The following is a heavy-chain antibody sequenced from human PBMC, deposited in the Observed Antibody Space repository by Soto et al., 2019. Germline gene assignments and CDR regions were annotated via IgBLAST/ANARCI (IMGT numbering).Heavy chain of an antibody. J-gene: IGHJ6*02. CDR1: GFTFSSYA. CDR2: ISGSGGST. D-gene: IGHD2-2*02. CDR3: AKDGGVPAAILGYYYYGMDV. Sequence: HPGGSLRLSCAASGFTFSSYAMSWVRQAPGKGLEWVSAISGSGGSTYYADSVKGRFTISRDNSKNTLYLQMNSLRAEDTAVYYCAKDGGVPAAILGYYYYGMDVWGQGTTVTVSS. V-gene: IGHV3-23*01.